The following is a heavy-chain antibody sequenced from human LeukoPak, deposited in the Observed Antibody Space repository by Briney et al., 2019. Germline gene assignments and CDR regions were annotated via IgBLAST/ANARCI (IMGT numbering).Heavy chain of an antibody. CDR2: INPNSGCT. CDR1: GYTFTGYY. CDR3: ARDTDHDFWSGYCGYFDY. Sequence: ASVKVSCKASGYTFTGYYMHWVRQAPGQGLEWMGWINPNSGCTNFAQKFQGRVTMTRDTSISTAYIEVSRLTSDDTAVYYCARDTDHDFWSGYCGYFDYWGQGTLVTVSS. V-gene: IGHV1-2*02. J-gene: IGHJ4*02. D-gene: IGHD3-3*01.